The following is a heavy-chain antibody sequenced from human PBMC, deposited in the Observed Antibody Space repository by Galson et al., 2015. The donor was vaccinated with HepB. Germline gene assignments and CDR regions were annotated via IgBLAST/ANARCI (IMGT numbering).Heavy chain of an antibody. CDR3: ARELITETTLDWFDL. V-gene: IGHV1-69*13. CDR2: ITPMFGTP. D-gene: IGHD4-17*01. J-gene: IGHJ5*02. CDR1: GGTFSSDS. Sequence: SVKVSCKASGGTFSSDSFSWVRQAPGKRLEWMGGITPMFGTPNFPQKFQGRVTFTADESTNTVYMELRSLTSEDTAVYYCARELITETTLDWFDLWGQGTLVTVSS.